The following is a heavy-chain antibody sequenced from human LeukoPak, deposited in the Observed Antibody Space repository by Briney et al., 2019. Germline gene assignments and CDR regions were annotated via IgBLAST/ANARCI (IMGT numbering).Heavy chain of an antibody. V-gene: IGHV3-66*01. CDR3: AGLTYYFDY. J-gene: IGHJ4*01. CDR1: GFSVSSNY. Sequence: GGSLRLSCAASGFSVSSNYVSWVRQAPGKGLEWVSIIYSAGSTYYADSVKGRFTISRDNPKNTLYLQMSSLRAEDTVVYYCAGLTYYFDYWGQGTLVTVSS. CDR2: IYSAGST.